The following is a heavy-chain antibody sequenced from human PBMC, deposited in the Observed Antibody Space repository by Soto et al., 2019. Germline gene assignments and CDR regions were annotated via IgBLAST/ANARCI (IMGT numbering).Heavy chain of an antibody. J-gene: IGHJ4*02. Sequence: QVQLQESGPGLVKPSETLSLTCTVSGGSISSYYWSWIRQPPGKALEWIGYIYHSGSTNYNPSLESRITISGATCKTQFSLKLSSVTAADTALSYCARGTVTTVHSLDYWGQGTLVTVSS. CDR3: ARGTVTTVHSLDY. D-gene: IGHD4-17*01. V-gene: IGHV4-59*01. CDR1: GGSISSYY. CDR2: IYHSGST.